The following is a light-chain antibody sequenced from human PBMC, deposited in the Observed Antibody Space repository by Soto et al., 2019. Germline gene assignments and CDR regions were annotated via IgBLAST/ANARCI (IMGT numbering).Light chain of an antibody. CDR2: TND. V-gene: IGLV1-44*01. Sequence: QSVLTQPPSASGTPGQTVTISCYGSSSNMGSNTVHWFQQFPGTAPKLLIYTNDQRPSGVPDRFSGSNSGTSASLAISGLPSEDEAAYYCAVWDDSLNGHVFGAGTKVTVL. J-gene: IGLJ1*01. CDR1: SSNMGSNT. CDR3: AVWDDSLNGHV.